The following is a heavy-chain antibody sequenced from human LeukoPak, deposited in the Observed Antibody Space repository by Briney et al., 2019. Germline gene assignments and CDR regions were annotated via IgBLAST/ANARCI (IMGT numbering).Heavy chain of an antibody. D-gene: IGHD3-10*01. Sequence: SETLSLTCTVSGGSISSDSWSWIRQPPGKGLEWIGYIHYSGGTSYNPSLKSRVTISIDTSKNQFSLKLSSVTAADTAVYYCARYYYGSGPFDYWGQGTLVTVSS. CDR3: ARYYYGSGPFDY. V-gene: IGHV4-59*01. CDR1: GGSISSDS. CDR2: IHYSGGT. J-gene: IGHJ4*02.